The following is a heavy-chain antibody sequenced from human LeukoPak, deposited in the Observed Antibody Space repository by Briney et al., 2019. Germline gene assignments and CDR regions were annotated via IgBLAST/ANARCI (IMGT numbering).Heavy chain of an antibody. CDR3: ATPTRCSSGWSPFDP. CDR2: ISYDGSNK. J-gene: IGHJ5*02. CDR1: GFTFSSYG. V-gene: IGHV3-30*03. D-gene: IGHD6-19*01. Sequence: PGRSLRLSCAASGFTFSSYGMHWVRQAPGKGLEWVAVISYDGSNKYYADSVKGRFTISRDNSKNTLYLQMNSLRAEDTAVYYCATPTRCSSGWSPFDPWGQGTLVTVSS.